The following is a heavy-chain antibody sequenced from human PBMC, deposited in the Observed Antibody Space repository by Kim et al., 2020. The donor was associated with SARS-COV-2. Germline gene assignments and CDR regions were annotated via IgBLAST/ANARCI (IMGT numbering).Heavy chain of an antibody. J-gene: IGHJ4*02. CDR1: GGSISTYN. Sequence: SETLSRTCTVSGGSISTYNWGWIRQPPGKGLEWIGYILHTGITMYNPSLKSRVTISVDTSKSQFSLNLSSVTAADTAVYYCARESWGSLDSWSQGTLVTVSS. V-gene: IGHV4-59*12. CDR2: ILHTGIT. D-gene: IGHD7-27*01. CDR3: ARESWGSLDS.